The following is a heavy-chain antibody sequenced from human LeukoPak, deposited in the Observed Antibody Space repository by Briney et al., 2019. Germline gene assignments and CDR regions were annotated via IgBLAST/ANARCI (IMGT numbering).Heavy chain of an antibody. Sequence: ASVKVSCKASGYTFTGYYMHWVRQAPGQGIEWMGWINPNSGGTNYAQKFQGRVTMTRDTSISTAYMELSRLRSDDTAVYYCARDSCSSTSCYTDYWGQGTLVTVSS. CDR2: INPNSGGT. CDR1: GYTFTGYY. D-gene: IGHD2-2*02. CDR3: ARDSCSSTSCYTDY. J-gene: IGHJ4*02. V-gene: IGHV1-2*02.